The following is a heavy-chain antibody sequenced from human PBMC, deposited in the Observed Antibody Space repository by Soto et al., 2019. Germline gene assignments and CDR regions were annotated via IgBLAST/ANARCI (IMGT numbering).Heavy chain of an antibody. D-gene: IGHD3-3*01. CDR3: AKETVEYYFDY. Sequence: QVQLVESGGGVVQPGRSLRLSCAASGFTFSIYGMHWVRQAPGKGLEWVAVISYDGSNKYYADSVKGRFTISRDNSKNAQYQQMNSLRGEDTAVYYCAKETVEYYFDYWGQGTLVTVSS. V-gene: IGHV3-30*18. CDR1: GFTFSIYG. J-gene: IGHJ4*02. CDR2: ISYDGSNK.